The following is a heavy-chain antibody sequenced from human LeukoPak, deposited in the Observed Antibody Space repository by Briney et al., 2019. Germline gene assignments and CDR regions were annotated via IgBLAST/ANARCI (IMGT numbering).Heavy chain of an antibody. CDR3: ARGDDFWSGQGWFDP. CDR2: IYYSGST. J-gene: IGHJ5*02. V-gene: IGHV4-30-4*08. Sequence: SETLSLTCSVSGDSISSRDYYWSWIRQPPGKGLEWIGYIYYSGSTSYNPSPKSRVTMSVDTSKNQFSLKLSSVTAADTAVYYCARGDDFWSGQGWFDPWGQGTLVTVSS. D-gene: IGHD3-3*01. CDR1: GDSISSRDYY.